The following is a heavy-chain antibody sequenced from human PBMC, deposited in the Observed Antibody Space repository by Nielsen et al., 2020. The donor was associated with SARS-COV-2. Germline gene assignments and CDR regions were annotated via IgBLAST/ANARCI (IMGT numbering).Heavy chain of an antibody. CDR3: AKGASGSYRNFFYYYGMDV. CDR2: ISGGGDKT. CDR1: GFTFRDYA. V-gene: IGHV3-23*01. Sequence: ESLKISCEASGFTFRDYAMRWVRQAPGKGLQWVSAISGGGDKTYYADSVEGRFIISRDNSKNTLYLQMSSLRAEDTALYYCAKGASGSYRNFFYYYGMDVWGQGTTVTVSS. J-gene: IGHJ6*02. D-gene: IGHD3-10*01.